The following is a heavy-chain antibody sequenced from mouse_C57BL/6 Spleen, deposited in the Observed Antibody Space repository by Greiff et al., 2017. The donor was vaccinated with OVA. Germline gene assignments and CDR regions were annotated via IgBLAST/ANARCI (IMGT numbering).Heavy chain of an antibody. CDR1: GYTFTSYW. CDR3: ASGSYGSSYGWYFDV. Sequence: VKLQQPGAELVRPGSSVKLSCKASGYTFTSYWMHWVKQRPIQGLEWIGNIDPSDSETHYNQKFKDKATLTVDKSSSTAYMQLSSLTSEDSAVYYCASGSYGSSYGWYFDVWGTGTTVTVSS. J-gene: IGHJ1*03. D-gene: IGHD1-1*01. V-gene: IGHV1-52*01. CDR2: IDPSDSET.